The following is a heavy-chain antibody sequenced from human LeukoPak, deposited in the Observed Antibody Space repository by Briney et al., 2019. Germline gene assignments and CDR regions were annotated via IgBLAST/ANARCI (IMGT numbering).Heavy chain of an antibody. V-gene: IGHV1-8*01. Sequence: ASVKVSCKASGYTFTSYDINWVRQATGQGLEWMGWMNSNSGNTGYAQKFQGRVTMTRNTSISTAYMELSSLRPEDTAVYYCAVGYCSSTSCPYYYYYMDVWGKGTTVTVSS. CDR2: MNSNSGNT. CDR3: AVGYCSSTSCPYYYYYMDV. CDR1: GYTFTSYD. D-gene: IGHD2-2*01. J-gene: IGHJ6*03.